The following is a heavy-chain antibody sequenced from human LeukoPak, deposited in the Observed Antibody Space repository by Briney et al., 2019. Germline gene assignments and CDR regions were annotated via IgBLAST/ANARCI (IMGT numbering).Heavy chain of an antibody. CDR2: IYYSGST. D-gene: IGHD5-18*01. V-gene: IGHV4-59*01. CDR3: ARDPGYSYGRFDY. J-gene: IGHJ4*02. CDR1: GGSISSYY. Sequence: SETLSLTCTVSGGSISSYYWSWIRQPPGKGLEWIGYIYYSGSTNYNPSLKSRVTISVDTSKNQFSLKLSSVTAADTAVYYCARDPGYSYGRFDYWGQGTLVTVSS.